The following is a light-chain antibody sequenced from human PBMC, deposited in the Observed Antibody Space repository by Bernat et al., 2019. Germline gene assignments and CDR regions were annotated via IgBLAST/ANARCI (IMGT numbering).Light chain of an antibody. J-gene: IGKJ2*01. Sequence: EIVLTQSPATLSLSPGERATLSCRASQSVSSYLAWYQQKPGQAPRLLIYDASNMATGIPARFSGSGSGTAFTLTISSLEPEDFAVYYCQQRSNWPRRYTFGQETKLESK. V-gene: IGKV3-11*01. CDR3: QQRSNWPRRYT. CDR2: DAS. CDR1: QSVSSY.